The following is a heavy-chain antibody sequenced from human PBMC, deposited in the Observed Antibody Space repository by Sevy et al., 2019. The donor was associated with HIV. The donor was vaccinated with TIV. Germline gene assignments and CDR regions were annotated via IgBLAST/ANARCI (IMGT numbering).Heavy chain of an antibody. CDR3: ARGGFSSSWSLGNYFDY. CDR1: GFTFNNYA. V-gene: IGHV3-30*04. Sequence: GGSLRLSCATSGFTFNNYALHWVRQAPGKGLEWMAVIPDDGNNIYYADSVKGRFTISRDNSKSTLFLQMNSLRAEDTAVYYTARGGFSSSWSLGNYFDYWGQGTLVTVSS. D-gene: IGHD6-13*01. J-gene: IGHJ4*02. CDR2: IPDDGNNI.